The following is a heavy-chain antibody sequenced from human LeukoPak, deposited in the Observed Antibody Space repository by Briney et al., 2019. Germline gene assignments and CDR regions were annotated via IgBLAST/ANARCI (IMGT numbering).Heavy chain of an antibody. CDR2: INHSGST. J-gene: IGHJ2*01. CDR3: ARVRTGLYCSSTSCRYWYFDL. CDR1: GGSFSGYY. D-gene: IGHD2-2*01. Sequence: SETLSLTCAVYGGSFSGYYWSWIRQPPGKGLEWIGEINHSGSTNYNPSLKSRVTISVDTSKNQFSLKLSSVTAADTAVYYCARVRTGLYCSSTSCRYWYFDLWGRGTLVTVSS. V-gene: IGHV4-34*01.